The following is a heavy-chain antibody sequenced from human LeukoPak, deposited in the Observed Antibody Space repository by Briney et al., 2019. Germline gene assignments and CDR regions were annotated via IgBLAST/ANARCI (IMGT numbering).Heavy chain of an antibody. D-gene: IGHD2-15*01. J-gene: IGHJ6*03. CDR2: ISRSGSTK. Sequence: PGGSLRLSCIASGFTFSRYEMNWVRQAPGKGLEWVSSISRSGSTKYYADSVKGRFTISRDNAKNSLFLQMNSLRAEDTAVYYCARVLRYCSGGNCYSGGLGYMDVWGKGTTVTISS. V-gene: IGHV3-48*03. CDR3: ARVLRYCSGGNCYSGGLGYMDV. CDR1: GFTFSRYE.